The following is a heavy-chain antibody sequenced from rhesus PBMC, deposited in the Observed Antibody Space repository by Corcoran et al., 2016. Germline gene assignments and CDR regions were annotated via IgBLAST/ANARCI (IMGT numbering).Heavy chain of an antibody. CDR3: ASDPAGTNLDY. J-gene: IGHJ4*01. D-gene: IGHD1-20*01. V-gene: IGHV4-169*02. CDR2: IYGSVSST. Sequence: QLQLQESGPGLVKTSETLSVTCAVSGGSISSSYWSWIRQAPGKGLEWIGYIYGSVSSTNYNPSLKIRVTRSVETSKNQLSLKLSSVTAADTAVYYCASDPAGTNLDYWGQGVLVTVSS. CDR1: GGSISSSY.